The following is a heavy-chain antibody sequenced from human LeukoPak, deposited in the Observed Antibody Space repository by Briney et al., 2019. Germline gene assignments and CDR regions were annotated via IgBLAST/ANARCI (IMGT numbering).Heavy chain of an antibody. Sequence: GGSLRLSCAASGFTFSSYWMSWVRQAPGKGLEWVANIKQDGSEKYYVDSVKGRFTISRDNAKNSLYLQMNSLRAEDTAVYYCARPSMVRGVMGYYYYYMDVWGKGTTVTVSS. CDR3: ARPSMVRGVMGYYYYYMDV. D-gene: IGHD3-10*01. J-gene: IGHJ6*03. CDR1: GFTFSSYW. V-gene: IGHV3-7*01. CDR2: IKQDGSEK.